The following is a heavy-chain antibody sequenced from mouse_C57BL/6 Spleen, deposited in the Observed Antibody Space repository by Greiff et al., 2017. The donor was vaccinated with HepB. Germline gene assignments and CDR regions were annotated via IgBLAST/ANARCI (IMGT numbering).Heavy chain of an antibody. V-gene: IGHV1-22*01. CDR3: ASLYDDYAAWFAY. CDR1: GYTFTDYN. J-gene: IGHJ3*01. CDR2: INPNNGGT. Sequence: DVQLQESGPELVKPGASVKMSCKASGYTFTDYNMHWVKQSHGKSLEWIGYINPNNGGTSYNQKFKGKATLTVNKSSSTAYMELRSLTSEDSAVYYCASLYDDYAAWFAYWGQGTLVTVSA. D-gene: IGHD2-4*01.